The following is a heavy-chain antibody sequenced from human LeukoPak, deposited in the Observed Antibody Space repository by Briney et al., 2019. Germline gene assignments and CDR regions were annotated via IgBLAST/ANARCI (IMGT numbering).Heavy chain of an antibody. Sequence: ASVKVSCKASGGTFSSYAISWVRQAPGQGLEWMGGIIPIFGTANYAQKFQGRVTITADESTSTAYMELSSLRSEDTAVYYCARDPGVPAAPAAGYFDYWGQGTLVTVSS. CDR3: ARDPGVPAAPAAGYFDY. D-gene: IGHD2-2*01. J-gene: IGHJ4*02. CDR1: GGTFSSYA. CDR2: IIPIFGTA. V-gene: IGHV1-69*13.